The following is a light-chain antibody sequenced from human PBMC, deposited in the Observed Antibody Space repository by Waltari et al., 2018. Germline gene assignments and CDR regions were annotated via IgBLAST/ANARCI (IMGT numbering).Light chain of an antibody. CDR2: EGS. Sequence: QSALTQPASVSGSPGQSITISCTGTSRDVGRYNFVSWYQHHPGKAPKLMIFEGSRRPSGISNRFSGSKSGNTASLTISGLQAEDEADYYCCSYAGSRTYVFGAGTKVTVL. J-gene: IGLJ1*01. CDR1: SRDVGRYNF. V-gene: IGLV2-23*01. CDR3: CSYAGSRTYV.